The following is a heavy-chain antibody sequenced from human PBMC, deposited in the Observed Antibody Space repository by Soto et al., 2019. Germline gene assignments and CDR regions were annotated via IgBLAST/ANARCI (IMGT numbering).Heavy chain of an antibody. CDR1: GFTFSSDW. J-gene: IGHJ4*02. CDR2: VNPDGSQR. V-gene: IGHV3-7*05. Sequence: EVQLVESGGGLVQPGGSLRLSCAASGFTFSSDWMTWVRQAPGKGLEWVANVNPDGSQRRYAASLRGRFTISRDNAKGSLYLQMNRLRAEDTAVYYCARDGSYGNDFDYWGQGTLVTVSS. D-gene: IGHD3-10*01. CDR3: ARDGSYGNDFDY.